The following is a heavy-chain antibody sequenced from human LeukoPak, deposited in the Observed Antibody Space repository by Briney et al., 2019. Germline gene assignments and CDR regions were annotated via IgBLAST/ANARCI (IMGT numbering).Heavy chain of an antibody. CDR3: ARAPNSAWHNFDC. V-gene: IGHV3-30-3*01. D-gene: IGHD6-19*01. CDR2: ISYDGSDK. J-gene: IGHJ4*02. Sequence: GGSLRLSCAASGFTFDSYAMHWVRQAPGKGLEWVAVISYDGSDKYSADSVKGRFTISRDNSKNTLYLQMNSLRPEDTAVYYCARAPNSAWHNFDCRGQGTLVTVSS. CDR1: GFTFDSYA.